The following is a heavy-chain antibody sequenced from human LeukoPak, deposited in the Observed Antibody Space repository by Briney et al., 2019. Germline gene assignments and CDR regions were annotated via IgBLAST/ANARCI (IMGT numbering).Heavy chain of an antibody. CDR1: GGTFSSYA. CDR2: IIPILGIA. CDR3: ARDLPEEELNDYGVNWFDP. Sequence: GASVKVSCKASGGTFSSYAISWVRQAPGQGLEWMGRIIPILGIANYAQKFQGRVTITADKSTSTAYMELSSLRSEDTAVYYCARDLPEEELNDYGVNWFDPWGQGTLVTVSS. D-gene: IGHD4-17*01. V-gene: IGHV1-69*04. J-gene: IGHJ5*02.